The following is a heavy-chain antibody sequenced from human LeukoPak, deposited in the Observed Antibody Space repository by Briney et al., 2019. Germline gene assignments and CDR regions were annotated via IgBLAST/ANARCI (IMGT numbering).Heavy chain of an antibody. J-gene: IGHJ6*03. CDR1: GGSISSYY. CDR3: AGRRGYSYRYPYYYYYMDV. V-gene: IGHV4-34*01. D-gene: IGHD5-18*01. Sequence: NPSETLSLTCTVSGGSISSYYWSWIRQPPGKGLEWIGEINHSGSTNYNPSLKSRVTISVDTSKNQFSLKLSSVTAADTAVYYCAGRRGYSYRYPYYYYYMDVWGKGTTVTISS. CDR2: INHSGST.